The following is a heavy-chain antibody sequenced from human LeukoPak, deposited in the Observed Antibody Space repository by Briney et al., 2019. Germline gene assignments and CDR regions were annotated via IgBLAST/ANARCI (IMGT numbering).Heavy chain of an antibody. CDR3: ARAVQLERPPPLIGYYYMDV. V-gene: IGHV4-39*07. CDR2: IYYSGNT. J-gene: IGHJ6*03. D-gene: IGHD1-1*01. CDR1: GDSVSSSSYY. Sequence: SETLSLTCTVSGDSVSSSSYYWGWIRQPPGKGLEWIGSIYYSGNTYYNPSLKSRVTISVDTSKNQFSLKLSSVTAADTAVYYCARAVQLERPPPLIGYYYMDVWGKGTTVTVSS.